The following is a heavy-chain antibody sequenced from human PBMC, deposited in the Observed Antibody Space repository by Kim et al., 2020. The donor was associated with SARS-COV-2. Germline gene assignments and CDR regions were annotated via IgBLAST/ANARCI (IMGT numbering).Heavy chain of an antibody. J-gene: IGHJ1*01. CDR2: ISGSGGST. CDR1: GFTFSSYA. CDR3: AKGALYYYDSSGYRPFQH. V-gene: IGHV3-23*01. Sequence: GGSLRLSCAASGFTFSSYAMSWVRQAPGKGLEWVSAISGSGGSTYYADSVKGRFTISRDNSKNTLYLQMNSLRAEDTAVYYCAKGALYYYDSSGYRPFQHWGQGTLVTVSS. D-gene: IGHD3-22*01.